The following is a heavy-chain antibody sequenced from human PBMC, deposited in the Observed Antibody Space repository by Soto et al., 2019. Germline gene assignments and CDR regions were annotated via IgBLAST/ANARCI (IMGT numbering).Heavy chain of an antibody. J-gene: IGHJ4*02. CDR1: GYTFTSYA. Sequence: ASVKVSCKASGYTFTSYAMHWVRQAPGQRLEWMGWINAGNGNTKYSQKFQGRVTITRDTSASTAYMELSSLRSEDTAVYYCARAHITIFGVVPRYFDYWGQGTLVTVSS. D-gene: IGHD3-3*01. CDR3: ARAHITIFGVVPRYFDY. V-gene: IGHV1-3*01. CDR2: INAGNGNT.